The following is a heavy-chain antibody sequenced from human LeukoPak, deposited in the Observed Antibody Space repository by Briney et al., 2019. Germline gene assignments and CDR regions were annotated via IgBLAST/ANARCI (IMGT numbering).Heavy chain of an antibody. Sequence: SETLSLTCIVSGGSISGYYWSWIRQPPGRGLEWIGYISDTGTSIYNPSLKNRLSMLVDTSKNHFYLNLTSVTAADTAIFYCARTRTYLDYWGQGALVTVSS. CDR2: ISDTGTS. J-gene: IGHJ4*02. V-gene: IGHV4-59*01. CDR1: GGSISGYY. D-gene: IGHD1-7*01. CDR3: ARTRTYLDY.